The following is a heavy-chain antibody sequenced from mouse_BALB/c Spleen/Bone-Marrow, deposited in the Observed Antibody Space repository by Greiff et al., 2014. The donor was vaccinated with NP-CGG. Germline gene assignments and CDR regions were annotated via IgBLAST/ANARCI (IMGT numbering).Heavy chain of an antibody. CDR2: IYPGNVNT. J-gene: IGHJ3*01. V-gene: IGHV1S56*01. CDR1: GYTFTSYY. D-gene: IGHD2-14*01. Sequence: QVQLQQSGPELVKPGASVRISCKASGYTFTSYYIHWVKQRPGQGLEWIEWIYPGNVNTKYNEKFKGKATLTADKSSSTAYMQLSSLTSEDSAVYFCARDYRYDAWFAYWGQGTLVTVSA. CDR3: ARDYRYDAWFAY.